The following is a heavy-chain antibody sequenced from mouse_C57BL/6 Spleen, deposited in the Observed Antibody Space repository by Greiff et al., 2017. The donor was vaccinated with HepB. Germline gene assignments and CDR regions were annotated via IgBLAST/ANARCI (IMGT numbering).Heavy chain of an antibody. D-gene: IGHD1-1*01. Sequence: VKLMESGPGLVAPSQSLSITCTVSGFSLTSYGVDWVRQSPGKGLEWLGVIWGVGSTNYNSALKSRLSISKDNSKSQVFLKMNSLQTDDTAMYYCARNYGSSLYWYFDVWGTGTTVTVSS. CDR3: ARNYGSSLYWYFDV. V-gene: IGHV2-6*01. CDR2: IWGVGST. CDR1: GFSLTSYG. J-gene: IGHJ1*03.